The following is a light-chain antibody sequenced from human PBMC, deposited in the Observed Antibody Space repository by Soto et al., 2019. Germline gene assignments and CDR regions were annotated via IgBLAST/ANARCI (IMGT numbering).Light chain of an antibody. J-gene: IGLJ1*01. CDR3: QSYDSSRDV. Sequence: QSVLTQPPSVSGAPGQRVTISCTGNSSNIGAGYDVHWYQQLPGRAPKLLIYGNNNRPSGVPDRFSGSKSGTSASLAITGLQPEEEADYYCQSYDSSRDVFGTGTKATVL. V-gene: IGLV1-40*01. CDR2: GNN. CDR1: SSNIGAGYD.